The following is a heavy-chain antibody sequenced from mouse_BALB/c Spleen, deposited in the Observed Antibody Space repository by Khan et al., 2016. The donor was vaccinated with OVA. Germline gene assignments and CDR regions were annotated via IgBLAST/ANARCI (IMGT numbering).Heavy chain of an antibody. CDR1: GFIFSSYS. CDR3: ASHLTGSFAY. CDR2: ISSGGDYT. D-gene: IGHD4-1*01. V-gene: IGHV5-6*01. J-gene: IGHJ3*01. Sequence: EVQLVESGGDLVKPGGSLKLSCAASGFIFSSYSMSWVRQTPDKRPEWVATISSGGDYTYYPDSVKGRFTISRDDVKNTLYLQMSSLKSEDTAMYYCASHLTGSFAYWGQGTLVTVSA.